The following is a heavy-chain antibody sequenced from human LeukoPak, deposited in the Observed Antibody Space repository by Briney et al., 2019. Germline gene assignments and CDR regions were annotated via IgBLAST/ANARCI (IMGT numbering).Heavy chain of an antibody. CDR1: GFTFSSYC. CDR2: IKHNGDEL. Sequence: GGSLRLFCAASGFTFSSYCMTWVRQAPGKGLEWVANIKHNGDELNYVDSVEDRFTISRDNAKNSLYLHMTSLRAEDTAVYYCARELGTFDPSGQGHLVTVSS. J-gene: IGHJ5*02. V-gene: IGHV3-7*01. CDR3: ARELGTFDP. D-gene: IGHD3-3*02.